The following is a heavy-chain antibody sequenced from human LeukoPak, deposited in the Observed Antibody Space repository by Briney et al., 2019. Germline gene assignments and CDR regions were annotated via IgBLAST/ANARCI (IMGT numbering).Heavy chain of an antibody. J-gene: IGHJ5*02. CDR1: GGTFSSYA. CDR3: ARAPFNRITMVRGVIGWFDP. D-gene: IGHD3-10*01. V-gene: IGHV1-69*01. CDR2: IIPIFGTA. Sequence: SVKVSCKASGGTFSSYAISWVRQAPGQGLEWMGGIIPIFGTANYAQKFQGRVTITADESTNTAYMELSSLRSEDTAVYYCARAPFNRITMVRGVIGWFDPWGQGTLVTVSS.